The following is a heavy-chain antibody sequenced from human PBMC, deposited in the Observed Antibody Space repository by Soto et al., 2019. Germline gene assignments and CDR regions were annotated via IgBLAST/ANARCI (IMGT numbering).Heavy chain of an antibody. CDR3: AREGGYFDSSGSGVYHYHGVDV. D-gene: IGHD3-22*01. CDR1: GGCINTFY. V-gene: IGHV4-4*07. Sequence: SRTCTVSGGCINTFYCSWVRQPAGKGLEWIGRIYTTGSTNYNPSLKSRVTMSLDTSRNQFSLKLSSVTAADTAAYYCAREGGYFDSSGSGVYHYHGVDVWGQGTTVTVSS. CDR2: IYTTGST. J-gene: IGHJ6*02.